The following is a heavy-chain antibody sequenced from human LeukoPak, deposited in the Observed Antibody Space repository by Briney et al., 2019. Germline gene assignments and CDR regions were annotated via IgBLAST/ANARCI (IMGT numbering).Heavy chain of an antibody. CDR3: ARDHSSSWFGTDPDAFDI. V-gene: IGHV1-69*05. J-gene: IGHJ3*02. CDR1: GGTFSSYA. CDR2: IIPIFGTA. D-gene: IGHD6-13*01. Sequence: GASVKVSCKASGGTFSSYAISWVRQAPGQGLEWMGGIIPIFGTANYAQKFQGRVTITTDESTSTAYMELSSLRSEDTAVYYCARDHSSSWFGTDPDAFDIWGQGTMVTVSS.